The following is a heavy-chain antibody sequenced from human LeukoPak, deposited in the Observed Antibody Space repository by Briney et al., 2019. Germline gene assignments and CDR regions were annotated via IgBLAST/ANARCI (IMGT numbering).Heavy chain of an antibody. CDR2: INSDGSST. CDR3: ARNTEFRFDP. Sequence: GGSLRLSCAASGFTFSSYWMHWVRQAPGKGLVWVSRINSDGSSTSYADSVKGRFTISRDNTKNTLHLQMNSLGVEDTAVYYCARNTEFRFDPWGQGTLVTVSS. J-gene: IGHJ5*02. D-gene: IGHD2/OR15-2a*01. CDR1: GFTFSSYW. V-gene: IGHV3-74*01.